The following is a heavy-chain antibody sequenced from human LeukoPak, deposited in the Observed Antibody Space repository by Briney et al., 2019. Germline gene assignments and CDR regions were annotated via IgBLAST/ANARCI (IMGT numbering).Heavy chain of an antibody. CDR2: IRHDGSDK. V-gene: IGHV3-30*02. Sequence: GGSLRLSCAASGFTFGSYGVHWVRQAPGKGLEWVAFIRHDGSDKYYADSVKGRFTISRDNPKSTVYLQMNSLRAEDTAVYHCARKKSVYRSSASSYYYMDVWGKGTTVTVSS. J-gene: IGHJ6*03. CDR3: ARKKSVYRSSASSYYYMDV. D-gene: IGHD6-6*01. CDR1: GFTFGSYG.